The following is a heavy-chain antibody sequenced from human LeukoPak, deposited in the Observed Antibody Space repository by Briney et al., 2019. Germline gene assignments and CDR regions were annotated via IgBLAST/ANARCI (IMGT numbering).Heavy chain of an antibody. Sequence: SQTLSLTCTVSGGSISSGSYYWSWIRQPAGKGLEWIGRIYTSGSTNYNPSLKSRVTISVDTSKNQFSLKLSSVTAADTAMYYCARGGVLVDTAMVLIYWGQGTLVTVSS. V-gene: IGHV4-61*02. D-gene: IGHD5-18*01. CDR1: GGSISSGSYY. CDR3: ARGGVLVDTAMVLIY. CDR2: IYTSGST. J-gene: IGHJ4*02.